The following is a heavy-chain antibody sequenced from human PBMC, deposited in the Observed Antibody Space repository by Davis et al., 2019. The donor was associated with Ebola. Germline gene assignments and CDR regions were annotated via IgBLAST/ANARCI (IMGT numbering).Heavy chain of an antibody. CDR3: ARGSRDSSGYYWGY. Sequence: AASVKVSCKASGHTFTNFGINWVRQAPGQGLEWMGWISAYNGNTNYARKFQGRVIMTTDTSASTAYMELSSLRSEDTAVYYCARGSRDSSGYYWGYWGQGTLVTVSS. V-gene: IGHV1-18*01. J-gene: IGHJ4*02. CDR1: GHTFTNFG. D-gene: IGHD3-22*01. CDR2: ISAYNGNT.